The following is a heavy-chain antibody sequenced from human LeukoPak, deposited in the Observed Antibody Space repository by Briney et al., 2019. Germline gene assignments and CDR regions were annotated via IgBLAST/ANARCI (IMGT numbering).Heavy chain of an antibody. V-gene: IGHV1-2*04. CDR1: GYTFTGYY. CDR3: ARGETTVGVYMDV. D-gene: IGHD4-23*01. CDR2: INPNSGGT. J-gene: IGHJ6*03. Sequence: ASVKVSCKASGYTFTGYYMHWVRQAPGQGLEWMGWINPNSGGTNYAQKFQGWVTTTRDTSISTAYMELSRLRSEDTAVYYCARGETTVGVYMDVWGKGTTVTVSS.